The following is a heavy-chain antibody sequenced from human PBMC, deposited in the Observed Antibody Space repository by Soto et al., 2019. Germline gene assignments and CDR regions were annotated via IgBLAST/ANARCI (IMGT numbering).Heavy chain of an antibody. Sequence: SETLSLTCAVYGGSFSGYYWSWIRQPPGKGLEWIGEINHSGSTNYNPSLKSRVTISIDTSKNQFSLKLSSVTAADTAVYYCARWEGYCSGTRCLAQGWFDPWGQGTLVTVSS. V-gene: IGHV4-34*01. CDR2: INHSGST. J-gene: IGHJ5*02. D-gene: IGHD2-2*01. CDR1: GGSFSGYY. CDR3: ARWEGYCSGTRCLAQGWFDP.